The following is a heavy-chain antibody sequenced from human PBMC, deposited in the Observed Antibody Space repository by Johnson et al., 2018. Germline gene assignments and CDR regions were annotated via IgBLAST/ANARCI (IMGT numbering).Heavy chain of an antibody. V-gene: IGHV3-30*18. CDR1: GFTFSTYA. J-gene: IGHJ1*01. D-gene: IGHD2-15*01. Sequence: QVQLQESGGGVVQPGRSLRLSCAASGFTFSTYAMHWVRQAPGKGLEWVSVISYDESNKDYADSVKGRFTISRDNSKNTLYLEMNSLRVEDTAVSYCAKDDRPTLRPAAYFQHWGQGTLVTVSS. CDR2: ISYDESNK. CDR3: AKDDRPTLRPAAYFQH.